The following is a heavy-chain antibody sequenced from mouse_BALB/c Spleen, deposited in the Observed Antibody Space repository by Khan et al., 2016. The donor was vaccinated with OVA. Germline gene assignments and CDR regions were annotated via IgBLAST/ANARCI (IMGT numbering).Heavy chain of an antibody. CDR1: GFTFSRFG. Sequence: EVQGVESGGGLVQPGGSRKLSCAASGFTFSRFGMHWVRQAQEKGLEWVAYISSGSSTIYYGDTVKGRFTISRDNTKNTLCLQMTSIRSEDTAMYYCARDSNFDYWGQGTTLTVAS. J-gene: IGHJ2*01. V-gene: IGHV5-17*02. CDR2: ISSGSSTI. CDR3: ARDSNFDY.